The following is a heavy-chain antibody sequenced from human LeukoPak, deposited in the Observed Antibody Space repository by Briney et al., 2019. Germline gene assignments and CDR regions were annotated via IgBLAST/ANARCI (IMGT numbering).Heavy chain of an antibody. CDR2: INWDGGST. D-gene: IGHD3-16*02. Sequence: PGGSLRLSCAASGFTFDDYAMHWVRQAPGEGLEWVSLINWDGGSTYYADSVKGRFTISRDNSKNSLYLQMNSLRAEDTALYYCTATRDKYVWGSYLSDHWGQGTLVTVSS. CDR3: TATRDKYVWGSYLSDH. V-gene: IGHV3-43D*04. CDR1: GFTFDDYA. J-gene: IGHJ4*02.